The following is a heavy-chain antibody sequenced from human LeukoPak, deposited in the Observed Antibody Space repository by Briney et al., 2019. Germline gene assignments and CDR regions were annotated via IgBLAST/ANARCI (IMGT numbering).Heavy chain of an antibody. D-gene: IGHD6-19*01. V-gene: IGHV3-30-3*01. CDR2: ISYDGSNK. Sequence: PGGSLRLSCAASGFTFSSYAMHWVRQAPGKGLEWVAVISYDGSNKYYAYSVKGRFTISRDNSKNTLYLQMNSLRDEDTAVYYCARPPGIAVAGNFDYWGQGTLVTVSS. CDR3: ARPPGIAVAGNFDY. CDR1: GFTFSSYA. J-gene: IGHJ4*02.